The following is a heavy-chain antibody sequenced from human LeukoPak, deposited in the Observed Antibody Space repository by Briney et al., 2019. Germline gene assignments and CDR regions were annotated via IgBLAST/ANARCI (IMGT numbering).Heavy chain of an antibody. Sequence: GGSLRLSFAASGFTFSNYWMHWVRQAPGKGLVWVSLIHSDGGTTNYADSVKGRFTISRDNAKNTLYLQMNSLRVEDTAVYYCARDTYSIAEWGQGTLVTVSS. V-gene: IGHV3-74*01. CDR3: ARDTYSIAE. D-gene: IGHD1-26*01. CDR2: IHSDGGTT. CDR1: GFTFSNYW. J-gene: IGHJ4*02.